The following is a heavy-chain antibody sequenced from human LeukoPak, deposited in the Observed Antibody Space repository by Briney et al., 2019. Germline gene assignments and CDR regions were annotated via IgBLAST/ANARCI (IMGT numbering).Heavy chain of an antibody. D-gene: IGHD3-10*01. V-gene: IGHV3-48*03. CDR1: GFTFSAYE. J-gene: IGHJ3*02. CDR3: AREITDTPDALDS. CDR2: ISSSASVI. Sequence: GGSLRLSCAASGFTFSAYEMSWVRQAPGKGLEWVSYISSSASVIKYADSVKGRFTVSRDNAKNSLYLQLNSLRAEDTAIYYCAREITDTPDALDSWGLGTVVTVSS.